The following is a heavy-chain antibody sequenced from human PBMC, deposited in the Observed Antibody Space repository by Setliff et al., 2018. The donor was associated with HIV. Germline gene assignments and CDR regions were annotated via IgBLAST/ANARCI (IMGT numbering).Heavy chain of an antibody. CDR2: IYSGGST. J-gene: IGHJ4*02. Sequence: ETLSLTCTVSGVSISSNDYFWSWVRQHPGKGLEWVSVIYSGGSTYYAGSVKGRFTISRDNSKNTLYLQMNSLRAEDTAVYYCAPDDSSGYYPLDFDYWGQGTLVTVSS. CDR3: APDDSSGYYPLDFDY. V-gene: IGHV3-53*03. CDR1: GVSISSNDYF. D-gene: IGHD3-22*01.